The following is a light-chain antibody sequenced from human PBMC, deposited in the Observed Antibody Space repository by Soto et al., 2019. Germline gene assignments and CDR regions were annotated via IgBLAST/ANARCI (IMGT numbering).Light chain of an antibody. CDR3: QQRSNWL. J-gene: IGKJ3*01. CDR2: DAS. CDR1: QSVSNY. Sequence: EIVLTQSPATLSLSPGERATLSCRASQSVSNYVAWYQQKPGQAHRLLIYDASNRATGIPARVSGYGSGTEFTLTISTREPEDLAVYYCQQRSNWLFGPGTKVDIK. V-gene: IGKV3-11*01.